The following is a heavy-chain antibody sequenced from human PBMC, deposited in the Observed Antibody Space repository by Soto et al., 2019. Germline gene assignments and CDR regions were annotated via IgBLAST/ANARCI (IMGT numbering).Heavy chain of an antibody. D-gene: IGHD2-2*01. J-gene: IGHJ4*02. Sequence: QVQLQESGPGLVKPSETLSLTCTVSGGSISRYYWSWIRQPPGKGLEWIGYSYYTGSTNYNPSLKSRVTISVDTSKNQFSLKLSSVTAADTAVYYCARHGGFSDGGYCSSTSCRAGFDYWGQGTLVTVSS. V-gene: IGHV4-59*08. CDR2: SYYTGST. CDR3: ARHGGFSDGGYCSSTSCRAGFDY. CDR1: GGSISRYY.